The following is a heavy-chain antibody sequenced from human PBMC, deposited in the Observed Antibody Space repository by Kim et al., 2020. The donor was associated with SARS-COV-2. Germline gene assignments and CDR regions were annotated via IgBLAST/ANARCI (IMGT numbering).Heavy chain of an antibody. CDR1: GFTFSSYG. Sequence: GGSLRLSCAASGFTFSSYGMHWVRQAPGKGLEWVAVISYDGSNKYYADSVKGRFTISRDNSKNTLYLQMNSLRAEDTAVYYCAKPSEMATVGYFDYWGQGTLVTVSS. CDR3: AKPSEMATVGYFDY. J-gene: IGHJ4*02. V-gene: IGHV3-30*18. CDR2: ISYDGSNK. D-gene: IGHD4-4*01.